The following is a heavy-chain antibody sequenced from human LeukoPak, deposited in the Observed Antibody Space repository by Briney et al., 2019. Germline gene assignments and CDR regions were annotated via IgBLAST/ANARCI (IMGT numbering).Heavy chain of an antibody. V-gene: IGHV1-46*01. CDR3: ARGATGAEPF. J-gene: IGHJ4*02. CDR2: INPSGGNT. D-gene: IGHD1-14*01. CDR1: GYTFTSYY. Sequence: ASVKVSCKASGYTFTSYYMHWVRQAPGQGLEWMGIINPSGGNTNYAQKFQGRVTMTTDTSTNTGYMELRSLRSDDTAVYFCARGATGAEPFWGQGTLVTVSS.